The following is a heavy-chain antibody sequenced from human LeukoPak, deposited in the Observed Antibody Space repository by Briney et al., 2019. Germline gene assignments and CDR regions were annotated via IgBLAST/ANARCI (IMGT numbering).Heavy chain of an antibody. CDR3: AREPNGGNFDY. V-gene: IGHV4-38-2*02. CDR1: GFSISSGYY. J-gene: IGHJ4*02. D-gene: IGHD4-23*01. Sequence: SETLSLTCAVSGFSISSGYYWGWIRQPPGKGLEWIGSIYRSGSTYYNPSLKSRVTISLDTSKNQFSLNLSSVTAADTAVYYCAREPNGGNFDYWGQGTLVIVSS. CDR2: IYRSGST.